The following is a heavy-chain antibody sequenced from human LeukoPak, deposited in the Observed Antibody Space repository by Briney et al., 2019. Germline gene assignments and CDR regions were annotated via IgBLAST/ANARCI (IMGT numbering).Heavy chain of an antibody. CDR2: IWYDGSNK. D-gene: IGHD5-24*01. CDR1: GFTFSSYG. Sequence: GGPLRLSCAASGFTFSSYGMHGVRQAPGKGLKWVAVIWYDGSNKYYADSVKGRFTISRDNSKNTLYLQMNSRRAEDTAVYYCAIDRATYFYYGMDVWGQGTTVTVS. V-gene: IGHV3-33*01. CDR3: AIDRATYFYYGMDV. J-gene: IGHJ6*02.